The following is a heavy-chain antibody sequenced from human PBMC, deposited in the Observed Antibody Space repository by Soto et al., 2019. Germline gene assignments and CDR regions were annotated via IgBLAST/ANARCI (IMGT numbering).Heavy chain of an antibody. CDR2: IRSKAYGGTT. Sequence: PGGSLRLSCTASGFTFGDYAMSWFRQAPGKGLEWVGFIRSKAYGGTTEYAASVKGRFTISRDDSKSIAYLQMNSLKTEDTAVYYCTRDRRVFGYDFWSGPSDAFDIWGQGTMVTVSS. V-gene: IGHV3-49*03. CDR3: TRDRRVFGYDFWSGPSDAFDI. CDR1: GFTFGDYA. D-gene: IGHD3-3*01. J-gene: IGHJ3*02.